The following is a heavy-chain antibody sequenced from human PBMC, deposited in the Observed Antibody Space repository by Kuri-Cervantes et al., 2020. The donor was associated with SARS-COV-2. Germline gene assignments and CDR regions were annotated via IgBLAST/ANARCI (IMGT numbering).Heavy chain of an antibody. CDR2: IYPGDSDT. CDR1: GYSFTSYW. CDR3: ARGRNWFDP. J-gene: IGHJ5*02. Sequence: GGSLRLSYKGSGYSFTSYWIGWVRQMPGKGLEWMGIIYPGDSDTRYSPSFQGQVTISADKSISTAYLQWSSLKASDTATYYCARGRNWFDPWGQGTLVTVSS. V-gene: IGHV5-51*01.